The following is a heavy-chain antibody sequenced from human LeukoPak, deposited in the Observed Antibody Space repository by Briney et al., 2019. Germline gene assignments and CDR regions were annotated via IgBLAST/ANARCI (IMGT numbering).Heavy chain of an antibody. J-gene: IGHJ4*02. D-gene: IGHD3-10*01. Sequence: GGSLRLSRAASGFTFSSYSMNWVRQAPGKGLEWVSSISSSSSYIYYADSVKGRFTISRDNAKNSLYLQMNSLRAEDTAVYYCARDSMVRGFRDFDNCGQRTLVTVSS. CDR2: ISSSSSYI. CDR1: GFTFSSYS. CDR3: ARDSMVRGFRDFDN. V-gene: IGHV3-21*01.